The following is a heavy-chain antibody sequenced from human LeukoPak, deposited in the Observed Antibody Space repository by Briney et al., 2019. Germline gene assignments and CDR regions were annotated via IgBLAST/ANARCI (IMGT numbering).Heavy chain of an antibody. CDR2: SRNKAYSYTT. D-gene: IGHD3-10*01. CDR1: GXSFSDYY. CDR3: ARRGGNNYVDY. V-gene: IGHV3-72*01. J-gene: IGHJ4*02. Sequence: PGGSLRLSCAASGXSFSDYYMDWVRQAPGKGLEWVGRSRNKAYSYTTEYAASVKGRFTILRDDSKNSLYLQMNSLKTEDTAVYYCARRGGNNYVDYWGQGTLVTVSS.